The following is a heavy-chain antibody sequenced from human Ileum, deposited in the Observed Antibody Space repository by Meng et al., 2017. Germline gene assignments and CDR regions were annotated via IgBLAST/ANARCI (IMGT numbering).Heavy chain of an antibody. CDR2: VSGYSGQS. V-gene: IGHV1-18*01. Sequence: QVHLVQSGAEVKKPGASVTVSCKASGYTFTDYGISWVRQAPGQRLQWLGWVSGYSGQSHYAQRVQDRVAMTTDTSTNTAYMELRSLRSDDTAVYYCAKDSVATATQFDSWGQGTLVTVSS. J-gene: IGHJ4*02. D-gene: IGHD5-12*01. CDR3: AKDSVATATQFDS. CDR1: GYTFTDYG.